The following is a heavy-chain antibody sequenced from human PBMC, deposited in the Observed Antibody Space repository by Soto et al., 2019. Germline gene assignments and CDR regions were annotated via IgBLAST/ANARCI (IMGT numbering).Heavy chain of an antibody. CDR2: FDPEDGET. D-gene: IGHD3-22*01. CDR1: GYTLTELS. Sequence: ASVKVSCKVSGYTLTELSMHWVRQAPGKGLEWMGGFDPEDGETIYAQKFQGRVTMTEDTSTDTAYMEMSSLRSEDTAVYYCASQTRYYDSGGYYYVDFDYWGQGTLVTVSS. CDR3: ASQTRYYDSGGYYYVDFDY. J-gene: IGHJ4*02. V-gene: IGHV1-24*01.